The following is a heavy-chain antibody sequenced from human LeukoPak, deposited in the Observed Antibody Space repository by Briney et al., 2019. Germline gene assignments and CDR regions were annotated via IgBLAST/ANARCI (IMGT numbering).Heavy chain of an antibody. V-gene: IGHV1-46*01. Sequence: ASVKVSCKASGYTFTSYYMHWLRQAPAQGLERMGIINPSGGSTSYAHKFQGRVTMTRNMSTSTVYMELSSLRSEDTAVYYCAWTMIVPERTSRDACDIWGEGTTVVVFS. CDR3: AWTMIVPERTSRDACDI. CDR1: GYTFTSYY. J-gene: IGHJ3*02. CDR2: INPSGGST. D-gene: IGHD3-22*01.